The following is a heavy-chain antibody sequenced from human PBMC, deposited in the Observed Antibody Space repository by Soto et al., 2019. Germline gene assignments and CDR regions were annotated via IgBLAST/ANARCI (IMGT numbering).Heavy chain of an antibody. Sequence: SSETLSLTCTVSGGSVISTSDYWSWIRQSPGNGLEWIGEINDSGSTYYNPSFKSRLTISVDTTKSQISLTLTSVTAADSAVYYCQGGDFWGQGTRVTVSS. V-gene: IGHV4-39*07. CDR1: GGSVISTSDY. J-gene: IGHJ4*02. CDR3: QGGDF. D-gene: IGHD3-16*01. CDR2: INDSGST.